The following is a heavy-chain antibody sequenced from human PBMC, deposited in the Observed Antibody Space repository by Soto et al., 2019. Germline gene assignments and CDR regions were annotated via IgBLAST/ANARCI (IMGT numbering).Heavy chain of an antibody. D-gene: IGHD2-21*01. Sequence: ETLSLTCAVYGGSFSGYYWSWIRQPPGKGLEWIGEINHSGSTNYNPSLKSRVTISVGPSKNQFSLKLSSVTAADAAVYYCARGIPPYCGGDCYSDYFDYGGQATLVTVSS. CDR2: INHSGST. CDR3: ARGIPPYCGGDCYSDYFDY. V-gene: IGHV4-34*01. CDR1: GGSFSGYY. J-gene: IGHJ4*02.